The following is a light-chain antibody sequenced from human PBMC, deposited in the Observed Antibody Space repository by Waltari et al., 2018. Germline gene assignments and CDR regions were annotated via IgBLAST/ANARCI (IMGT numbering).Light chain of an antibody. V-gene: IGKV1-39*01. J-gene: IGKJ1*01. CDR3: QQSYSSLWT. Sequence: DIQMTQSPSSLSASVGDRITITCRARQSIRSYLSWYQQKPGKAPELLIYAASNLLSGVPSRFSGSGSGTDFTLTISSLQPEDFATYFCQQSYSSLWTFGQGTKVEIK. CDR2: AAS. CDR1: QSIRSY.